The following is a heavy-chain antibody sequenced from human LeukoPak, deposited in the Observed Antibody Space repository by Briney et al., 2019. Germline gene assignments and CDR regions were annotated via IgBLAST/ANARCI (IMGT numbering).Heavy chain of an antibody. Sequence: GGSLRLSCAASGFTFSSYSMNWVRQAPGKGLEWVSYISTSSSTIFYADSVKGRFTISRDNAKNSLYLQMSSLRAEDTAVYYCAREIDYGGNVRGFQDWGQGTLVTVSS. CDR2: ISTSSSTI. J-gene: IGHJ1*01. V-gene: IGHV3-48*04. CDR3: AREIDYGGNVRGFQD. D-gene: IGHD4-23*01. CDR1: GFTFSSYS.